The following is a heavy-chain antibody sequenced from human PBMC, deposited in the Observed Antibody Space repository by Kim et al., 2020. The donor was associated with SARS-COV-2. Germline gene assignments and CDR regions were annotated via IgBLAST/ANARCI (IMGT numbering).Heavy chain of an antibody. V-gene: IGHV3-21*01. J-gene: IGHJ3*02. CDR3: ARVVGATTSSFAFDS. D-gene: IGHD1-26*01. CDR1: GFTFSSYS. Sequence: GGSLRLSCAASGFTFSSYSMNWVRQAPGKGLEWVSSISSSSSYIYYADSVKGRFTISRDNAKNSLYLQMNSLRAEDTAVYYCARVVGATTSSFAFDSCGQGTMVTVSS. CDR2: ISSSSSYI.